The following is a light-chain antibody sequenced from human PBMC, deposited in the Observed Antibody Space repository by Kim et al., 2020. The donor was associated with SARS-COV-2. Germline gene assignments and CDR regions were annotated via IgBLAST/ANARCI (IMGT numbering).Light chain of an antibody. CDR3: SSYTSSSTLV. J-gene: IGLJ3*02. Sequence: GQSITIPCTGTSSDVGGYNYVSWYQQHPGKAPTLMIYDVSNRPSGVSNRFSGSKSGNTASLTISGLQAEDEADYYCSSYTSSSTLVFGGGTQLTVL. V-gene: IGLV2-14*03. CDR2: DVS. CDR1: SSDVGGYNY.